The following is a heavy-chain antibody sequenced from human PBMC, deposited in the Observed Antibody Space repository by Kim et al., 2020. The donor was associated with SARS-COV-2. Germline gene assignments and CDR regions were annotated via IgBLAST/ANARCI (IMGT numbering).Heavy chain of an antibody. Sequence: GGSLRLSCAASGFTFSSYGMHWVRQAPGKGLEWVAVISYDGSNKYYADSVKGRFTISRDNSKNTLYLQMNSLRAEDTAVYYCAKESFPSEFRFIAVAGTDAFDIWGQGTMVTVSS. CDR2: ISYDGSNK. V-gene: IGHV3-30*18. CDR1: GFTFSSYG. D-gene: IGHD6-19*01. J-gene: IGHJ3*02. CDR3: AKESFPSEFRFIAVAGTDAFDI.